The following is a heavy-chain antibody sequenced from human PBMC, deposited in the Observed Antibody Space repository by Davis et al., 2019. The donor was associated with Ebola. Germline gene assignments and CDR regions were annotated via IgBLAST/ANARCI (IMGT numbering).Heavy chain of an antibody. J-gene: IGHJ4*02. CDR3: ARGATYYYDSSGYAPGLAFDY. V-gene: IGHV4-34*01. D-gene: IGHD3-22*01. Sequence: SETLSLTCAVYGGSFSGYYWSWIRQPPGKGLEWIGEINHSGSTNYNPSLKRRVTISVDTSKNQFSLKLSSVTAADTAVYYCARGATYYYDSSGYAPGLAFDYWGQGTLVTVSS. CDR1: GGSFSGYY. CDR2: INHSGST.